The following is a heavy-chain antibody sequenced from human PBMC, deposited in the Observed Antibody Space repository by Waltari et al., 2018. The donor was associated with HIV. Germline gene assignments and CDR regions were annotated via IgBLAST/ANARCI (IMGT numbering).Heavy chain of an antibody. CDR3: ARGGFYGSGSKVN. V-gene: IGHV3-7*04. J-gene: IGHJ4*02. D-gene: IGHD3-10*01. Sequence: EVQLVESGGGLVQPGGSLRLSCAASGSTFSSYWMRWVRQAPGKGLEWVANIKQDGSEKYYVDSVNGRFTISRDNAENSLYLQMNSLRAEDTAVYYCARGGFYGSGSKVNWGQGTLVTVSS. CDR1: GSTFSSYW. CDR2: IKQDGSEK.